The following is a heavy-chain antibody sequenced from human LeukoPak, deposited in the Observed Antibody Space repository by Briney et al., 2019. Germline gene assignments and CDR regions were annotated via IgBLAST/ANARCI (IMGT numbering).Heavy chain of an antibody. V-gene: IGHV4-59*01. J-gene: IGHJ4*02. CDR2: IYYSGST. CDR1: GGSISSYY. D-gene: IGHD6-19*01. Sequence: SETLSLTCTVSGGSISSYYWSWIRQPPGKGLEWIGDIYYSGSTNYNPSLKSRVTISVDTSKNQFSLKLSSVTAADAAVYYCARGRIAVAGTKNYFDYWGQGTLVTVSS. CDR3: ARGRIAVAGTKNYFDY.